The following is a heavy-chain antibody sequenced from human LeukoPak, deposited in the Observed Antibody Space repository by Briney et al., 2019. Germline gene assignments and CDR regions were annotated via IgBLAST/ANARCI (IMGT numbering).Heavy chain of an antibody. CDR3: ARDASSSWYIPNWFDP. V-gene: IGHV1-18*01. D-gene: IGHD6-13*01. CDR1: GYTFTSYG. Sequence: ASVKVSCKASGYTFTSYGISWVRQAPGQGLEWMGWISAYNGNTNYAQKLQGRVTMTTDTPTSTAYMELRSLRSDDTAVYYCARDASSSWYIPNWFDPWGQGTLVTVSS. CDR2: ISAYNGNT. J-gene: IGHJ5*02.